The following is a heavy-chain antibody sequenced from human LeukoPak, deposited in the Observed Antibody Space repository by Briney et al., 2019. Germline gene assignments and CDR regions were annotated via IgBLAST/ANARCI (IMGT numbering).Heavy chain of an antibody. CDR2: IYYSGST. D-gene: IGHD5-12*01. J-gene: IGHJ4*02. Sequence: SETLSLTCTVSGGSISSSSYYWGWIRQPPGKGLEWIGSIYYSGSTYYNPSLKSRVTISVDTSKNQFSLKLSSVTAADTAVYYCARVSGYDWESFYDYWGQGTLVTVSS. CDR1: GGSISSSSYY. CDR3: ARVSGYDWESFYDY. V-gene: IGHV4-39*07.